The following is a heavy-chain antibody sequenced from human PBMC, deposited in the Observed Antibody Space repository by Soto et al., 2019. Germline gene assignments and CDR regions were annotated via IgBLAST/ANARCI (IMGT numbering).Heavy chain of an antibody. Sequence: SETLSLTCTVSGGSVSSNSYSWGWIRQSPGKGLEWIGYIYYSENTNYHPSLQSRVTISVDTSKNQFSLKLSSVTAADTAVYYCARHVGRYSYALPPIYWGQGTLVTVSS. CDR3: ARHVGRYSYALPPIY. V-gene: IGHV4-61*05. J-gene: IGHJ4*02. CDR1: GGSVSSNSYS. CDR2: IYYSENT. D-gene: IGHD5-18*01.